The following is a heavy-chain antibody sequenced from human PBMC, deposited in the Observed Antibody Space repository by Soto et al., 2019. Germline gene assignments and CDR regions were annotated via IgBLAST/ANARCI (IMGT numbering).Heavy chain of an antibody. V-gene: IGHV1-18*01. D-gene: IGHD5-18*01. CDR2: ISPYNGNT. CDR3: APQIDTVMVFRD. CDR1: DKTFLSYG. Sequence: QVQLVQSGAEVKKPGASVKVSCKASDKTFLSYGISWVRQGPGQGLEWMGWISPYNGNTNYAQKLQGRVTMTTDTSTSTAHMELRSLRSDDTAVYYCAPQIDTVMVFRDWGQGTLVTVSS. J-gene: IGHJ4*02.